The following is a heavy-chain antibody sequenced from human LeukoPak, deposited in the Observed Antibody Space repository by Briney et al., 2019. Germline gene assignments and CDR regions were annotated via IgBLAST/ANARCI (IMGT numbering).Heavy chain of an antibody. CDR3: AKGGRDFWTLLDY. Sequence: PGGPLSLSCAASGFTFSSYGMHWFRKPPAKGLEWVAFIRYDGSNKYYADSVKGRFTISRDNSKNTLYLQMNSLRAEDTAVYYCAKGGRDFWTLLDYWGQGTLVTVSS. CDR2: IRYDGSNK. D-gene: IGHD3-3*01. CDR1: GFTFSSYG. J-gene: IGHJ4*02. V-gene: IGHV3-30*02.